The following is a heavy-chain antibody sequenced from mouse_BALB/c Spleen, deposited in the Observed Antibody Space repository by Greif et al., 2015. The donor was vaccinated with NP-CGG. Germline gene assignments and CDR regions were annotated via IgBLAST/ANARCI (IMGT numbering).Heavy chain of an antibody. J-gene: IGHJ4*01. Sequence: QVQLQQSGAELVKPGASVKLSCKASGYTFTSYWMHWVKQRPGQGLEWIGEINPSNGRTNYNEKFKSKATLTVDKSSSTAYMQLSSLTSEDSAVYYCARLAMDYWGQGTSVTVSS. V-gene: IGHV1S81*02. CDR3: ARLAMDY. CDR1: GYTFTSYW. CDR2: INPSNGRT.